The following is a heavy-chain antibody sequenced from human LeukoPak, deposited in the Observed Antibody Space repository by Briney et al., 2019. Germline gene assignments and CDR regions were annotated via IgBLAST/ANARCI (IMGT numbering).Heavy chain of an antibody. D-gene: IGHD3-22*01. V-gene: IGHV1-69*04. CDR3: ARFPSNYYDRTRADAFDI. Sequence: SVKVSCKASGGTFSGYAISWVRQAPGQGLEWMGRIIPILGIANYAQKFQGRVTITADKSTSTAYMELSSLRSEDTAVYYCARFPSNYYDRTRADAFDIWGQGTMVTVSS. CDR1: GGTFSGYA. CDR2: IIPILGIA. J-gene: IGHJ3*02.